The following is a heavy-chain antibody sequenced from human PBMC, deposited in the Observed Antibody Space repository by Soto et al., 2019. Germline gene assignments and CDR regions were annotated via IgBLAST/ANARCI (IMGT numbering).Heavy chain of an antibody. J-gene: IGHJ6*02. CDR2: IYYSGST. CDR3: ARHPTNSGWYGDYYYGMDV. V-gene: IGHV4-59*08. Sequence: SETLFLTCTVSGGSISSYYWSWIRQPPGKGLEWIGYIYYSGSTNYNPSLKSRVTISVDTSKNQFSLKLSSVTAADTAVYYCARHPTNSGWYGDYYYGMDVWGQGTTVTVSS. D-gene: IGHD6-19*01. CDR1: GGSISSYY.